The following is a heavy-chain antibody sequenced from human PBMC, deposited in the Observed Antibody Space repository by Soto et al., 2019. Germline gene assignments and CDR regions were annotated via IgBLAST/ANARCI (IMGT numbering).Heavy chain of an antibody. D-gene: IGHD3-22*01. V-gene: IGHV1-69*02. CDR3: ARQPYDSSGYYFDY. Sequence: QVPLVQSGAEVKKPGSSVKVSCKASGGTFSSYTISWVRQAPGQGLEWMGRIIPILGIANYAQKFQGRVTITADKSTSTAYMELSSLRSEDTAVYYCARQPYDSSGYYFDYWGQGTLVTVSS. CDR1: GGTFSSYT. CDR2: IIPILGIA. J-gene: IGHJ4*02.